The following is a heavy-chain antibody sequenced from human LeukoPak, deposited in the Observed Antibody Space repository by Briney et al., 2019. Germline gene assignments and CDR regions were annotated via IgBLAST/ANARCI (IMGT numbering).Heavy chain of an antibody. CDR1: GFTLSSYT. J-gene: IGHJ3*02. CDR2: ISSSSSTI. Sequence: GGSLRLSCAASGFTLSSYTMNWIRQAPGKGLEWVSYISSSSSTIYYADSVKGRFTISRDNAKNSLYLQMNSLRAEDTAVYYCARDPPIAAAGPGNAFDIWGQGTMVTVSS. CDR3: ARDPPIAAAGPGNAFDI. V-gene: IGHV3-48*04. D-gene: IGHD6-13*01.